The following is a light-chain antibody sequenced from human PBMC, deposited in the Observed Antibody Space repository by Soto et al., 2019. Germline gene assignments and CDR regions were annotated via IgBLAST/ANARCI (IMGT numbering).Light chain of an antibody. V-gene: IGLV2-14*01. CDR1: SSDVGGHNS. CDR2: DVS. J-gene: IGLJ1*01. CDR3: SSYTSSSTLV. Sequence: QSVLTQPASVSGSPGQSITISCTGTSSDVGGHNSVAWYQHNPGKAPKLMIYDVSNRPSGVSSRFSGSKSGNTASLSISGLQAEDEAEYYCSSYTSSSTLVFGTGTKLTVL.